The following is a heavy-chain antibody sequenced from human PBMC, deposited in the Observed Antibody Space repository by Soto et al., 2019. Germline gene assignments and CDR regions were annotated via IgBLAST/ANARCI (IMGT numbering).Heavy chain of an antibody. Sequence: QVQLVQSGAEVKKPGASVKVSCKASGYTFTIYAMHWVRQAPGQRLEWMGWINAGNGHTKYSQKCQGRVSITRDTSAGAAYREPSTLTSEDTAVYYCASVSWSWSPRSALDYWGQGTLVTVSS. V-gene: IGHV1-3*01. D-gene: IGHD6-25*01. J-gene: IGHJ4*02. CDR2: INAGNGHT. CDR3: ASVSWSWSPRSALDY. CDR1: GYTFTIYA.